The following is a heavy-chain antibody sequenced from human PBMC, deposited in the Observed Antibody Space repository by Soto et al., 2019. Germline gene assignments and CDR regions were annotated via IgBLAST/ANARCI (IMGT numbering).Heavy chain of an antibody. CDR1: GFTFNTFA. Sequence: EVQVLESEGGLVQPGGSLRLSCAASGFTFNTFAMSWVRQAPGKGLEWVSGISDSGGSTDYADSVKGRFTISRDNSKNTLYLQMNSLRVEDTAVYYCARDLNWNDGSDWGQGTLVTVSS. D-gene: IGHD1-1*01. CDR2: ISDSGGST. V-gene: IGHV3-23*01. CDR3: ARDLNWNDGSD. J-gene: IGHJ4*02.